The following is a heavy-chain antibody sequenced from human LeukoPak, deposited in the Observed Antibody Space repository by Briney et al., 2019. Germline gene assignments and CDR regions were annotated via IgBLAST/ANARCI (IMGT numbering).Heavy chain of an antibody. CDR3: ARGGFLEWLPLGY. CDR1: GYTFTSYY. Sequence: ASVKVSCKASGYTFTSYYMHWVRQATGQGLEWMGWMNPNSGNTGYAQKFQGRVTITRNTSISTAYMELSSLRSEDTAVYYCARGGFLEWLPLGYWGQGTLVTVSS. V-gene: IGHV1-8*03. J-gene: IGHJ4*02. CDR2: MNPNSGNT. D-gene: IGHD3-3*01.